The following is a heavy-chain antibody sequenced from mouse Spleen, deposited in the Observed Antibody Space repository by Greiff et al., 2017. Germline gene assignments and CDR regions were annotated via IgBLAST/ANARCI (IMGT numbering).Heavy chain of an antibody. J-gene: IGHJ4*01. D-gene: IGHD2-4*01. CDR1: GFTFSSYA. CDR2: ISSGGGNT. V-gene: IGHV5-9*04. CDR3: ARRDYDRESYAMDY. Sequence: EVKLMESGGGLVKLGGSLKLSCAASGFTFSSYAMSWVRQTPEKRLEWVATISSGGGNTYYPDSVKGRFTISRDNAKNTLYLQMSSLKSEYTAMFYCARRDYDRESYAMDYWGQGTSVTVSS.